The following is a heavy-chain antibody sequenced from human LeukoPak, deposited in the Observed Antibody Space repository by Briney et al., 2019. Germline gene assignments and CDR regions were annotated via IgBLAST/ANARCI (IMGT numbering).Heavy chain of an antibody. V-gene: IGHV3-9*01. CDR2: INWNSGDI. D-gene: IGHD6-25*01. CDR1: GFTFDDYA. CDR3: ARDPSAGSES. Sequence: PGGSPRLSCAASGFTFDDYAMHWVRLAPGKGLEWVSGINWNSGDIGYADSVKGRFTISRDNAKSSLYLQMNSLRVEDTAVYYCARDPSAGSESWGQGTLVTVSS. J-gene: IGHJ4*02.